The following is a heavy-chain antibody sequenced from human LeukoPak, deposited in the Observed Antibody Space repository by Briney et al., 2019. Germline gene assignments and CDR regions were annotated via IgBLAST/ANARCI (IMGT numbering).Heavy chain of an antibody. V-gene: IGHV3-23*01. J-gene: IGHJ4*02. Sequence: GGSLRLSCAASGFTFSSYAMSWVRQAPGKGLEWVSAISGSGGSTYYADSVKGRFTISRDNSKNTLYLQMNSLRAEDTAVYYCAKDHGSGWYPAYYFDYWGQGTLVTVSS. CDR2: ISGSGGST. CDR1: GFTFSSYA. CDR3: AKDHGSGWYPAYYFDY. D-gene: IGHD6-19*01.